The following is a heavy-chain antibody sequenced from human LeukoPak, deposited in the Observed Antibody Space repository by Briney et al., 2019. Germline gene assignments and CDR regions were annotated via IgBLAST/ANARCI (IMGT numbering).Heavy chain of an antibody. CDR2: LYPRDSDT. CDR3: ARQMGVASRKNYFDS. J-gene: IGHJ4*02. V-gene: IGHV5-51*01. CDR1: GYNFTRYW. Sequence: GESLKISCQASGYNFTRYWIGWVRQMPGKGLEWMGLLYPRDSDTRYSPSFQGEVTFSADNSINTAYLQWSSLRASDTAIYYSARQMGVASRKNYFDSWGQGTLVIVSA. D-gene: IGHD5-12*01.